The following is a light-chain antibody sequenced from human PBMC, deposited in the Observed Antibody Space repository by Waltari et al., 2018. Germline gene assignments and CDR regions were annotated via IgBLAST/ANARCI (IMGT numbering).Light chain of an antibody. CDR2: DVT. CDR1: RSDVGGYDF. Sequence: HSALTQPASVSGSPGQSITISCTGTRSDVGGYDFVPWYRQHPEKAPNLIIFDVTERPSVISARVSGSKSGNTASLTISGLQSDDEADYYCASYTSSSNYVFGSGTTVTV. CDR3: ASYTSSSNYV. J-gene: IGLJ1*01. V-gene: IGLV2-14*03.